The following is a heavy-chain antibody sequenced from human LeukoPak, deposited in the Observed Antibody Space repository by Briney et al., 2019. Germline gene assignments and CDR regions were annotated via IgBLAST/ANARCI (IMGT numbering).Heavy chain of an antibody. Sequence: PGGSLRLSCAASGFTLSSSVMSWARQLPGKGLEWVSGLSASAASTYYADAVRGRFTISRDNSKNTLYVQMNSLRDEDTAVYYCAKDQRLESPHYLDSSGQGTLVTVSS. CDR3: AKDQRLESPHYLDS. D-gene: IGHD1-1*01. CDR2: LSASAAST. V-gene: IGHV3-23*01. CDR1: GFTLSSSV. J-gene: IGHJ4*02.